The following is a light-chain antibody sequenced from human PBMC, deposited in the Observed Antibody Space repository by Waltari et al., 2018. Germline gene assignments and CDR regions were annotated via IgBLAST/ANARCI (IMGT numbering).Light chain of an antibody. J-gene: IGKJ1*01. Sequence: AIRMTQSPSSFSASTGDRVTITCRASQGISSYLAWYQQKPGKAPKLLIYAASTSQSGVPSRFSGSGSGTDFTLTISCLQSEDFATYYCQQYYSYPGTFGQGTKVEIK. CDR1: QGISSY. V-gene: IGKV1-8*01. CDR3: QQYYSYPGT. CDR2: AAS.